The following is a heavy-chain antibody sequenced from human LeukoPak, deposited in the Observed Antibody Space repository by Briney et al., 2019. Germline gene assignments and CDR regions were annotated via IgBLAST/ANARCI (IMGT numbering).Heavy chain of an antibody. V-gene: IGHV3-23*01. CDR2: ISGSGGST. D-gene: IGHD2-2*01. CDR1: GFTFSSYG. J-gene: IGHJ4*02. Sequence: GGSLRLSCAASGFTFSSYGMSWVRQAPGKGLEWVSAISGSGGSTYYADSVKGRFTISRDNSKNTLYLQKHSLRAEDTAVYYGAKDLGYCSSTSCSRYFDYWGQGTLVTVSS. CDR3: AKDLGYCSSTSCSRYFDY.